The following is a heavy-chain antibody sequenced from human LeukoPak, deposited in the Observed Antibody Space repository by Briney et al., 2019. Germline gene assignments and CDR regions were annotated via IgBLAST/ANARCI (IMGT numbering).Heavy chain of an antibody. J-gene: IGHJ4*02. V-gene: IGHV3-9*01. CDR1: GFTFGDNA. D-gene: IGHD2-8*01. CDR3: AKEGSYCTNGICRYFDY. CDR2: ISWNSGNI. Sequence: PGGSLRLSCAASGFTFGDNAMPWVRQVPGKGLEWVSSISWNSGNIDYADSVKGRFTVSRDNAKNSLYLQMNSLRPEDTALYYCAKEGSYCTNGICRYFDYWGQGTLVTVSS.